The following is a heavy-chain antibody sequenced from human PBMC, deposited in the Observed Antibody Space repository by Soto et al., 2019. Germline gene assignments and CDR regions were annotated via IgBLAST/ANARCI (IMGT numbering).Heavy chain of an antibody. V-gene: IGHV4-59*01. J-gene: IGHJ5*02. Sequence: PSETLSLTCTVSGGSISSYYWSWIRQPPGKGLEWIGYIDYSGSTNCNPSLKSRVTISVDTSKNQFSLKLSSVTAADTAVYYCARTADYYDFWSGIQAGSSWFDPWGQGTLVTVSS. D-gene: IGHD3-3*01. CDR3: ARTADYYDFWSGIQAGSSWFDP. CDR2: IDYSGST. CDR1: GGSISSYY.